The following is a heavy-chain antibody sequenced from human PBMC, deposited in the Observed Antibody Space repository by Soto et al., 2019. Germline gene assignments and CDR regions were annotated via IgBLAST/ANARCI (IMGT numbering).Heavy chain of an antibody. V-gene: IGHV3-23*01. J-gene: IGHJ4*02. CDR3: VKAAEPFCGGGRSCPPS. CDR1: GFTFRSYV. CDR2: INGGGSTT. Sequence: EVHLLESGGGLVQPGGSLRLSCAASGFTFRSYVMSWVRQAPGKGLEWVSAINGGGSTTYYAEFVKGRFTISRDNGENTVYLHMTGLTAEDTAIYYCVKAAEPFCGGGRSCPPSGGQGTLVTVSS. D-gene: IGHD2-21*01.